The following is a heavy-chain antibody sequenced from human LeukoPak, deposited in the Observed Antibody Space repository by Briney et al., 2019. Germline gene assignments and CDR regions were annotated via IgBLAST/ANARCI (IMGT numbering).Heavy chain of an antibody. CDR3: AKGDYDSSGKYYVGS. J-gene: IGHJ4*02. CDR2: ISYDGRNK. CDR1: GFDFSSYA. D-gene: IGHD3-22*01. V-gene: IGHV3-30*18. Sequence: PGGSLRLSCAASGFDFSSYAMQWVRQAPGKGLEWVALISYDGRNKYSADSVKGRFTISRDNSRNMVYLQMNSLRPEDTAVYYSAKGDYDSSGKYYVGSWGQGTLVTVSS.